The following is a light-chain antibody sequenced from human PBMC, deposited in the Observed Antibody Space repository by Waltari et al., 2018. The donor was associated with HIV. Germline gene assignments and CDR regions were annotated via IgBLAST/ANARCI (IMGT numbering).Light chain of an antibody. CDR2: DNT. V-gene: IGLV1-51*01. Sequence: QSVLTQPPSVSAAPGQKVTISCSGRSSNSGSGFSSCSPPLPGAAPRLLIYDNTKRPSWIADRFSGSKSGTSATLGSTGLQTGDEADYYCGTWDSSVGAAVFGGGTRLTVL. CDR1: SSNSGSGF. J-gene: IGLJ3*02. CDR3: GTWDSSVGAAV.